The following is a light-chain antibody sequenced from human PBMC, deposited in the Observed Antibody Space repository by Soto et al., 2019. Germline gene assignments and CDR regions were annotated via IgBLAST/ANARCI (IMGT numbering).Light chain of an antibody. V-gene: IGKV3D-15*01. Sequence: EILMTQSPATLSVSPGDSATLPCRASQSVDSNLAWYQQTNGQTPRILMYGASTRHTGIPARFSGSGSGTEFTLTIIRLQSEDSEVYYCQQYNDWPLTFGGGTKVDIK. CDR1: QSVDSN. J-gene: IGKJ4*01. CDR3: QQYNDWPLT. CDR2: GAS.